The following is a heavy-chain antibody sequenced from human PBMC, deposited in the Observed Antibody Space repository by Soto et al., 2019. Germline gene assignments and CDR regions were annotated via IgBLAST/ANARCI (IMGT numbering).Heavy chain of an antibody. CDR3: AHRQDSLHDYYFDY. Sequence: QITLKESGPTLVKPTQPLTLTCTFSGFSLSTSGVGVGWIRQPPGKALEWLALIYWDDDKRYSPSLKSRLTITKDTSKNQVVLTMTNMDPVDTATYYCAHRQDSLHDYYFDYWGQGTLVTVSS. CDR2: IYWDDDK. J-gene: IGHJ4*02. CDR1: GFSLSTSGVG. V-gene: IGHV2-5*02. D-gene: IGHD2-21*02.